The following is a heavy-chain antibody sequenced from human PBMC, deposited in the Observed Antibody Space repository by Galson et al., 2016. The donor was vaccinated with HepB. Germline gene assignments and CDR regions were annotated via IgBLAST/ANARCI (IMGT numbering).Heavy chain of an antibody. CDR2: IYDSGST. CDR3: ARLGRDYGVPHRIDF. Sequence: QVHLEGSGPGLLKSSETLSLTCTVSGGSINNYFWSWIRQTPGKRLEWIGYIYDSGSTNYNPSLKSRVTMSVDTSKNQFSLRLTSVTAADTAIYYCARLGRDYGVPHRIDFWGQGTLV. D-gene: IGHD4-17*01. CDR1: GGSINNYF. J-gene: IGHJ4*02. V-gene: IGHV4-59*01.